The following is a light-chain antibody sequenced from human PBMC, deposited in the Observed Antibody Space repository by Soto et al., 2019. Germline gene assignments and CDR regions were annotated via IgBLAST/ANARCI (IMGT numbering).Light chain of an antibody. Sequence: DMVMTQSPLSLSVAPGDPASMSFMSSQILLHSNGYNYMDWYLQKPGQSPQLLIYFGSYRASGVPDRFSGSGSGTNFTLRISRVETEDFGIYYCMQALQVPITFGQGTRLEIK. J-gene: IGKJ5*01. CDR1: QILLHSNGYNY. V-gene: IGKV2-28*01. CDR2: FGS. CDR3: MQALQVPIT.